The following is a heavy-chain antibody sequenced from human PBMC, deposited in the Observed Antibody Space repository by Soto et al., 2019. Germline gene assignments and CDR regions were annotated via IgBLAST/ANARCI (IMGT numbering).Heavy chain of an antibody. CDR1: GFTFSTYD. V-gene: IGHV3-23*01. D-gene: IGHD3-3*01. Sequence: EVQLLESGGGLVQPGGSLTLSCAGSGFTFSTYDMSWVRQAPGKGLEWVSSISDSGGHTYYADSVRGRFTISRDNSKDTLYLHMNSLRAEDTAVYYFAKPPLRFLEWLLYYWGQGTLVTVSP. CDR2: ISDSGGHT. CDR3: AKPPLRFLEWLLYY. J-gene: IGHJ4*02.